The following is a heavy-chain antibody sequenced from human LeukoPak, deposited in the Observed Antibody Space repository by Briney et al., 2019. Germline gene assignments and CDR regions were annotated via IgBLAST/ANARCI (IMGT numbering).Heavy chain of an antibody. CDR1: GGSFSGYY. J-gene: IGHJ5*02. D-gene: IGHD3-16*02. Sequence: SETLSLTCAVYGGSFSGYYWSWIRQPPAKGLEWIGEINHSGSTNYNPSLKSRVTISVDTSKNQFSLKLSSVTAADTAVYYCARGRASDYVWGSYRFVWFDPWGQGTLVTVSS. CDR3: ARGRASDYVWGSYRFVWFDP. V-gene: IGHV4-34*01. CDR2: INHSGST.